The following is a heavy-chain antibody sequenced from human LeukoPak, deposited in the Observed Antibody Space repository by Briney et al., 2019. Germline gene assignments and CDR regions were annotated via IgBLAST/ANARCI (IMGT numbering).Heavy chain of an antibody. Sequence: SETLSLTCTVSGGSISSSSYYWGWIRQPPGKGLEWIGSIYYSGSTYYNPSLKSRVTLSVDTSKNQFSLKLSSVTAADTAVYYCAREGGCSSTSCYFYWFDPWGQGTLVTVSS. CDR3: AREGGCSSTSCYFYWFDP. CDR1: GGSISSSSYY. D-gene: IGHD2-2*01. V-gene: IGHV4-39*07. CDR2: IYYSGST. J-gene: IGHJ5*02.